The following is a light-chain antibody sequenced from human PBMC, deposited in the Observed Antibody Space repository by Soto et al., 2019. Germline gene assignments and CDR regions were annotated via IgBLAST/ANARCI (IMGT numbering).Light chain of an antibody. CDR1: QNINNW. Sequence: DFQMTQSPSTLSASVGDRVTITCRASQNINNWVAWYQQKPGKAPKFLIYDASTLQRGVPSRFSGSGFGTEFSLTISSLQPDYFGSYYCQHTRTFGQGTKVEIK. V-gene: IGKV1-5*01. CDR2: DAS. CDR3: QHTRT. J-gene: IGKJ1*01.